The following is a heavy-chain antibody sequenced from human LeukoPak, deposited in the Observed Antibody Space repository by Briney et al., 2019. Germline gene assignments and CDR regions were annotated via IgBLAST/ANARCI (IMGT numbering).Heavy chain of an antibody. V-gene: IGHV3-30-3*01. CDR1: GFTFSSHA. Sequence: GGSLRLSCAASGFTFSSHAMHWVRQAPGKGLEWVAVISYDGSNKDYADSVKGRFTISRDNSKNTLYLQMNSLRAEDTAVYYCARNDYGAYPSDHWGQGTLVTVSS. D-gene: IGHD4-17*01. CDR3: ARNDYGAYPSDH. CDR2: ISYDGSNK. J-gene: IGHJ4*02.